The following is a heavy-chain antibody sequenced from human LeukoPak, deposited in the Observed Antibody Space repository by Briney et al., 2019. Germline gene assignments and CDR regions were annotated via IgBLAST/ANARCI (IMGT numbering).Heavy chain of an antibody. V-gene: IGHV3-48*04. CDR1: GFTFSSYS. CDR2: ISSSSSTI. CDR3: ARGLTYYYDSSGPYRFDY. J-gene: IGHJ4*02. Sequence: GGSLRLSCAASGFTFSSYSMNWVRQAPGKGLEWVSYISSSSSTIYYADSVKGRFTISRDNAKNSLYLQMNSLRAEDTAVYYCARGLTYYYDSSGPYRFDYWGQGTLVTVSS. D-gene: IGHD3-22*01.